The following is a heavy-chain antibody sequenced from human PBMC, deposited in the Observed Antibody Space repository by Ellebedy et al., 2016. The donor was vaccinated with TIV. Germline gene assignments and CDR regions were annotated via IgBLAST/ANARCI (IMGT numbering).Heavy chain of an antibody. CDR2: INPNSGDT. Sequence: AASVKVSCKTSGYTFTGYYIHWVRQAPGQGLEWMGWINPNSGDTNVAQKFQGRVTMTRDTSISTAYMELSGLRSDDTAVYYCARDYIYGSGRFEYWGQGTPVTVSS. D-gene: IGHD3-10*01. CDR3: ARDYIYGSGRFEY. V-gene: IGHV1-2*02. CDR1: GYTFTGYY. J-gene: IGHJ4*02.